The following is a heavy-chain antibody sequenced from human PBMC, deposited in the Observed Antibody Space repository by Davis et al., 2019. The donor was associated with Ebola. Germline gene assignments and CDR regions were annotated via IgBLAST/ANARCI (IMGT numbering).Heavy chain of an antibody. Sequence: PGGSLRLSCAASGFTFSSYEMNWVRQAPGKGLEWVSYISSSGSTIYYADSVKGRFTISRDNSKSTLYLQMNSLRAEDTAIYYCAKSGKNYDSSGYYWFDYWGQGTLLTVSS. J-gene: IGHJ4*02. D-gene: IGHD3-22*01. CDR1: GFTFSSYE. CDR3: AKSGKNYDSSGYYWFDY. V-gene: IGHV3-48*03. CDR2: ISSSGSTI.